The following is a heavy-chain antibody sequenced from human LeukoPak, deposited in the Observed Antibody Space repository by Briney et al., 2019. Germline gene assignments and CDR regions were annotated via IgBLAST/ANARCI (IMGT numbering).Heavy chain of an antibody. CDR3: ARSHYDILTGYYTVNYYYGMDV. CDR2: IYYSGST. Sequence: SETLSLTCTVSGGSISSSSYYWGWIRQPPGKGLEWIGSIYYSGSTYYNPSLKSRVTISVDTSKNQFSLKLSSVTAADTAVYYCARSHYDILTGYYTVNYYYGMDVWGQGTTVTASS. J-gene: IGHJ6*02. V-gene: IGHV4-39*01. D-gene: IGHD3-9*01. CDR1: GGSISSSSYY.